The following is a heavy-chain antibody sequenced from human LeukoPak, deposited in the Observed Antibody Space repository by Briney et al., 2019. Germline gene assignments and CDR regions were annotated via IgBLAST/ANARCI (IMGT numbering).Heavy chain of an antibody. V-gene: IGHV4-39*01. D-gene: IGHD5-18*01. CDR2: INYSGRT. CDR1: GGSISSSSYY. Sequence: PSETLSLTCSVSGGSISSSSYYWGWIRQPPGKTLEWIGSINYSGRTYYNPSLKSRVTIYVDTSKNQFSLELTSVTAADTAVYYCARLGRGYAYGFDYWGQGTLVTVSS. J-gene: IGHJ4*02. CDR3: ARLGRGYAYGFDY.